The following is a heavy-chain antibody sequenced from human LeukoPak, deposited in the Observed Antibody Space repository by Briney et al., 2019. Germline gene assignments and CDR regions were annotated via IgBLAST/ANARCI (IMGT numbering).Heavy chain of an antibody. CDR2: ISGSGGST. J-gene: IGHJ4*02. D-gene: IGHD6-19*01. V-gene: IGHV3-23*01. CDR1: GFTFSSYA. Sequence: PGGSLRLSCAAFGFTFSSYAMSWVRQAPGKGLEWVSAISGSGGSTYYADSVKGRFTISRDNSKNTLYLQMNSLRAEDTAVYYCAPLGGSSGWRFDYWGQGTLVTVSS. CDR3: APLGGSSGWRFDY.